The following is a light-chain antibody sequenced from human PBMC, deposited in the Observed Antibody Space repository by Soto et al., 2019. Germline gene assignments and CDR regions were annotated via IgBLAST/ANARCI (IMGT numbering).Light chain of an antibody. J-gene: IGLJ1*01. CDR3: SSYTSSSTLWV. CDR2: DVS. Sequence: QSVLTQPASVSGSPGQSITISCTGTSSDVGGYNYVSWYQQHPGKVPKLMIYDVSNRPSGVSNRFSGSKSGNTASLTISGLQAEDEADYYCSSYTSSSTLWVFGTGTKLTVL. CDR1: SSDVGGYNY. V-gene: IGLV2-14*01.